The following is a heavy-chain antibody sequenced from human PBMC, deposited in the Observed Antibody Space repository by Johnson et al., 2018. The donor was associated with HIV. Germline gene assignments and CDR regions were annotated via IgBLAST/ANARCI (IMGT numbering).Heavy chain of an antibody. CDR3: ARGSVFDI. J-gene: IGHJ3*02. D-gene: IGHD3-3*01. V-gene: IGHV3-13*01. CDR1: GFTSSYYD. CDR2: IGITGDT. Sequence: VESGGGLVQPGGSLRLSCAASGFTSSYYDMHWVRQAPGKGLQWVSGIGITGDTYYSGSVKGRFTISRDHAKNSLYLQMNSLTAGDMAVYYCARGSVFDIWGRGTMVTVSS.